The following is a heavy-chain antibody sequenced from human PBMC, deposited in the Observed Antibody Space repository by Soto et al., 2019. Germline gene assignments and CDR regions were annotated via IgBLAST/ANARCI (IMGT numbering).Heavy chain of an antibody. CDR2: IYYSGST. Sequence: SETLSLTCTVSGGSISSYYWSWIRQPPGKGLEWIGYIYYSGSTNYNPSLKSRVTISVDTSKNQFSLKLSSVTAADTAVYYCARDVLAAAGTYYYYYMDVWGKGTTVTVSS. CDR3: ARDVLAAAGTYYYYYMDV. CDR1: GGSISSYY. J-gene: IGHJ6*03. V-gene: IGHV4-59*01. D-gene: IGHD6-13*01.